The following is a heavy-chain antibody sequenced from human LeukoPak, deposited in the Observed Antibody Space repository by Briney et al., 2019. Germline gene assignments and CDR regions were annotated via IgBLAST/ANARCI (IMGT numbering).Heavy chain of an antibody. CDR1: GFTFSLYE. CDR2: ISSSGSTI. Sequence: PGGSLRLSCAASGFTFSLYEMNWVRQAPGKGLEWLSYISSSGSTIYYADSVKGRFTISRDNAKNSLYLQMNSLRAEGTAVYYCARKFVDYGIFDYWGQGTLVTVSS. D-gene: IGHD4-17*01. V-gene: IGHV3-48*03. J-gene: IGHJ4*02. CDR3: ARKFVDYGIFDY.